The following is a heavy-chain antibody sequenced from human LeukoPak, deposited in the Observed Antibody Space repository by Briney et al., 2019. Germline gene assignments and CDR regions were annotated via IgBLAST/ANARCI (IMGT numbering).Heavy chain of an antibody. J-gene: IGHJ4*02. CDR3: ARARGFDW. Sequence: GGSLRLSCAASGFTFSSYGMHWVRQAPGKGLEWVAVISYDGSNKYYADSVEGRFTISRDNSKNTLYLQMNSLRAEDTAVYYCARARGFDWWGQGTLVTVSS. CDR1: GFTFSSYG. CDR2: ISYDGSNK. V-gene: IGHV3-30*03.